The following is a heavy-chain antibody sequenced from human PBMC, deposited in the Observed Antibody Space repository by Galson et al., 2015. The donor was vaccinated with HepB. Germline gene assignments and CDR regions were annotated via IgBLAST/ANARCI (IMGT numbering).Heavy chain of an antibody. J-gene: IGHJ6*02. Sequence: SLRLSCAASGFTFSSYAMSWVRQAPGKGLEWVSAISGSGGSTYYADSVKGRFTISRDNSKNTLYLQMNSLRAEDTAVYYCAKESGYGDYDGDYYYGMDVWGQGTTVTVSS. CDR1: GFTFSSYA. V-gene: IGHV3-23*01. CDR3: AKESGYGDYDGDYYYGMDV. D-gene: IGHD4-17*01. CDR2: ISGSGGST.